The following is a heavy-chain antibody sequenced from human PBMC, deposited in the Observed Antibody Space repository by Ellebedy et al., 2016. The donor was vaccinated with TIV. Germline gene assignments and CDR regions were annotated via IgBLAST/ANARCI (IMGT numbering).Heavy chain of an antibody. CDR3: ARLYDSSGYGDDY. CDR2: INPSVGST. Sequence: AASVKVSCKASGYTFTSYFMHWVRQAPGQGLVWMGIINPSVGSTTYAQKLQGRVTMTRDTSTSTAYMELSSLRSEDTAVYYCARLYDSSGYGDDYWGQGTLVTVSS. CDR1: GYTFTSYF. V-gene: IGHV1-46*04. J-gene: IGHJ4*02. D-gene: IGHD3-22*01.